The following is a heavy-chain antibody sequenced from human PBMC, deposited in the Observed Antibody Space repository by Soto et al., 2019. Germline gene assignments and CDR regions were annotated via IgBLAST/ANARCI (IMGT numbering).Heavy chain of an antibody. J-gene: IGHJ4*02. D-gene: IGHD3-10*01. CDR1: GGSFSGYY. Sequence: QVQLQQWGAGLLKPSETLSLTCAVYGGSFSGYYWNWIRQLPGKGLEWIGEINHSGSTNYNPSPKSRATISVDTSKNQFSLKLSSVTAADAAVYYSARGYGRNFDYWGQGTLVTVSS. CDR2: INHSGST. V-gene: IGHV4-34*01. CDR3: ARGYGRNFDY.